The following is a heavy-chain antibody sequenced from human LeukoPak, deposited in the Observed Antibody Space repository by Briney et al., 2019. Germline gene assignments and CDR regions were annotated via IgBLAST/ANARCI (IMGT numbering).Heavy chain of an antibody. V-gene: IGHV3-23*01. J-gene: IGHJ3*02. Sequence: PGGSLRLSCAASAFTFSSYSMNWVRQAPGKGLEWVSVISGSGGSTYYADSVKGRFTISRDNSKNTLYLQMNSLRGEDTAVYYCAKRPGSYLGAFDIWGQGTMVTVSS. CDR1: AFTFSSYS. CDR2: ISGSGGST. D-gene: IGHD1-26*01. CDR3: AKRPGSYLGAFDI.